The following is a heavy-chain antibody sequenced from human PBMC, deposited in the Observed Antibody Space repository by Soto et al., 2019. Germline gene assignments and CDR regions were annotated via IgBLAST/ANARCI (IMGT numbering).Heavy chain of an antibody. CDR1: GGSISSYY. CDR2: IYYSGST. CDR3: ARAVIAEGIDAFDI. J-gene: IGHJ3*02. D-gene: IGHD3-22*01. V-gene: IGHV4-59*01. Sequence: QVQLQESGPGLVKPSETLSLTCTVSGGSISSYYWSWIRQPPGKGLEWIGYIYYSGSTNYNPSLKSRGTISVDTSKNQFSLKLSSVTAADTAVYYCARAVIAEGIDAFDIWGQGTMVTVSS.